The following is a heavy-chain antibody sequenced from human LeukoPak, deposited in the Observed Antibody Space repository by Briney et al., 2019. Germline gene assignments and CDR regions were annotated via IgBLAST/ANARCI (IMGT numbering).Heavy chain of an antibody. Sequence: ASVKVSCKASGYTFTSYYMHWVRQAPGQGLEWMGIINPSGGSTSYAQKFQGRVTMTRDMSTSTVYMELSSLRSEDTAVYYCARSRPVTRGSPRQFDPWGQGTLVTVSS. CDR3: ARSRPVTRGSPRQFDP. J-gene: IGHJ5*02. CDR1: GYTFTSYY. V-gene: IGHV1-46*01. D-gene: IGHD4-11*01. CDR2: INPSGGST.